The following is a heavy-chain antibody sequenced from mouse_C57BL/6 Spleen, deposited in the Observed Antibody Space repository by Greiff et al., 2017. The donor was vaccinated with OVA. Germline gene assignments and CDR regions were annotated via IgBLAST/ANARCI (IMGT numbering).Heavy chain of an antibody. D-gene: IGHD2-5*01. CDR3: ARGRLNSNLFAY. CDR2: IYPRDGST. CDR1: GYTFTDHT. J-gene: IGHJ3*01. Sequence: QVQLQQSDAELVKPGASVKISCKVSGYTFTDHTIHWMKRRPEQGLEWIGYIYPRDGSTKYNEKFKGKVTLTADKTSSRDYMQLNSLTSEDSAVYFCARGRLNSNLFAYWGQGTLVTVSA. V-gene: IGHV1-78*01.